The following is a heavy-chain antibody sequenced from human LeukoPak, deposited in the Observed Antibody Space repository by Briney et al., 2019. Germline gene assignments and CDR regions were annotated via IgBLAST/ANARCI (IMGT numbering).Heavy chain of an antibody. CDR3: ARCTTASSGWCNWLDP. D-gene: IGHD3-22*01. V-gene: IGHV3-23*01. Sequence: GGSLRLSCAASGFTFSTYAMSWVRQAPGKGLAWVASVKSDGAGTHYADSVKGRFTISRDNSKNILYLQMNSLRAEDTAIYYCARCTTASSGWCNWLDPWGQGTLVTVSS. CDR1: GFTFSTYA. J-gene: IGHJ5*02. CDR2: VKSDGAGT.